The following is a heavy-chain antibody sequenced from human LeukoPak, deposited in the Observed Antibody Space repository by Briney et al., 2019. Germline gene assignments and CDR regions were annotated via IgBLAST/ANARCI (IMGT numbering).Heavy chain of an antibody. CDR3: ARGRVYAMVYWYFDL. CDR1: GDTFSSYA. V-gene: IGHV1-69*04. J-gene: IGHJ2*01. D-gene: IGHD2-8*01. CDR2: IIPILGIA. Sequence: GASVKVSCKASGDTFSSYAISWVRQAPGQGLEWMGRIIPILGIANYAQKFQGRITITADESTSTAYMELSSLRSEDTAVYYCARGRVYAMVYWYFDLWGRGTLVTVSS.